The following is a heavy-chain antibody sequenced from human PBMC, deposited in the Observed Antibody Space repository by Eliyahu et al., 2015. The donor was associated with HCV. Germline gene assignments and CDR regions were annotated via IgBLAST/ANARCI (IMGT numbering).Heavy chain of an antibody. CDR3: VRGYTYVIY. D-gene: IGHD5-18*01. V-gene: IGHV3-7*01. CDR2: IKQDGSES. J-gene: IGHJ4*02. CDR1: GFTFTSFW. Sequence: EVQLVDSGGGLVQPGGSLRLSCAASGFTFTSFWMTWVRQAPGKGLEWVANIKQDGSESNYVDSVKGRFTISRDNAENSLHLQMNSLRVEDTAVYYCVRGYTYVIYWSQGIPVTVSS.